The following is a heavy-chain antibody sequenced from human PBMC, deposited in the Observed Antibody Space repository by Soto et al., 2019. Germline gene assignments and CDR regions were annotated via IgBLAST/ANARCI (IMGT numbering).Heavy chain of an antibody. D-gene: IGHD3-3*01. CDR3: ARLYDFWSGVDS. CDR1: GYTFTSYD. V-gene: IGHV1-8*01. CDR2: MNPNSGNT. Sequence: QVQLVQSGAEVKKPGASVKVSCKASGYTFTSYDINWVRQATGQGLEWMGWMNPNSGNTGYAQKFQGRGTMTRNTSISTAYMELSGLRSEDTAVYYCARLYDFWSGVDSWGQGTLVTVSS. J-gene: IGHJ4*02.